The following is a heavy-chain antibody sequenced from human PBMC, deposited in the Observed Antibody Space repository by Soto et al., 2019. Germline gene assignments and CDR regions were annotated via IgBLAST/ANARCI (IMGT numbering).Heavy chain of an antibody. CDR2: INSDGSST. CDR1: GFTFSSYW. D-gene: IGHD2-15*01. CDR3: ARGGIVEDNWVDP. V-gene: IGHV3-74*01. Sequence: EVQLVESGGGLVQPGGSLRLSCAVSGFTFSSYWMHWVRQAPGKGLVWVSRINSDGSSTSYADSVKGRFTISRDNAKNTLYLQKNSLRAEDTAVYYCARGGIVEDNWVDPWGQGTLVTVSS. J-gene: IGHJ5*02.